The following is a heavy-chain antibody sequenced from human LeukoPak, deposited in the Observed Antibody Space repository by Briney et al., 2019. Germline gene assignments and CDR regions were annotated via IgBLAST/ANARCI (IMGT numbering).Heavy chain of an antibody. V-gene: IGHV3-30-3*02. CDR2: ISYDGSNK. CDR3: AKLPRVVVVIKTFFDY. CDR1: GFTFSSYA. D-gene: IGHD3-22*01. J-gene: IGHJ4*02. Sequence: GGSLRLSCAASGFTFSSYAMHWVRQAPGKGLEWVAVISYDGSNKYYADSVRGRFTISRDNSKNTLYLQMNSLRAEDTAVYYCAKLPRVVVVIKTFFDYWGQGTLVTVSS.